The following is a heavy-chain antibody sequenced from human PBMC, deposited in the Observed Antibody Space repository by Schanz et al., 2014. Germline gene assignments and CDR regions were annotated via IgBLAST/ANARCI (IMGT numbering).Heavy chain of an antibody. CDR2: IGVDGTTT. J-gene: IGHJ3*02. CDR3: ARGGFGELSAFDI. D-gene: IGHD3-10*01. CDR1: GFTFSTHA. V-gene: IGHV3-23*01. Sequence: EMQLLESGGGLIQPGGSLRLSCAASGFTFSTHAMSWVRQAPGKGLEWVSVIGVDGTTTYYADSVKGRFTISRDNSKNTLYLQMNSLRPEDTAVYYCARGGFGELSAFDIWGQGTMVTVSS.